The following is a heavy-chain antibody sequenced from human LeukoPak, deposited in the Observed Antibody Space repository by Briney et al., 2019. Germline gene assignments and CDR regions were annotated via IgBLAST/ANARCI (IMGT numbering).Heavy chain of an antibody. J-gene: IGHJ4*02. V-gene: IGHV3-30*18. D-gene: IGHD4-17*01. CDR2: VSNSGENT. CDR3: AKGGASVTRYVDY. Sequence: PGGSLRLSCAASGFTFSSYSMQWVRQTPGKGLEWVGIVSNSGENTFYGEAVKGRFTISRDNSQNTLYLQMNSLRPEDTAVYYCAKGGASVTRYVDYWGQGTLVTVSS. CDR1: GFTFSSYS.